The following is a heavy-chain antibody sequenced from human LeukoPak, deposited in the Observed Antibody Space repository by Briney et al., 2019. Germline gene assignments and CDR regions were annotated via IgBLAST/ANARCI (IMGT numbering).Heavy chain of an antibody. D-gene: IGHD3-16*01. V-gene: IGHV4-34*01. CDR3: ARGGGDTTQVVWGRKPWFDP. J-gene: IGHJ5*02. CDR1: GGSFSGYY. Sequence: SETLSLTCAVYGGSFSGYYWSWIRQPPGKGLEWIGEINHSGSTNYNPSLKSRVTISVDTSKNQFSLKLSSVTAADTAVYYCARGGGDTTQVVWGRKPWFDPWGQGTLVTVSS. CDR2: INHSGST.